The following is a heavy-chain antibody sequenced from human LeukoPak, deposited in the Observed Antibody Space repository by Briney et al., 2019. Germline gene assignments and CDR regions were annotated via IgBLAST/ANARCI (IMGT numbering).Heavy chain of an antibody. V-gene: IGHV3-53*01. CDR1: GFTVSSNY. CDR3: ARDSTGYGYEEWS. Sequence: GGSLRLSCAASGFTVSSNYMNWVRQAPGKGLEWVSVIYSGGNTFYADSVKGRFTISRDNAKNSLYLQMNSLRAEDTAVYYCARDSTGYGYEEWSWGQGTLVTVSS. CDR2: IYSGGNT. D-gene: IGHD5-18*01. J-gene: IGHJ5*02.